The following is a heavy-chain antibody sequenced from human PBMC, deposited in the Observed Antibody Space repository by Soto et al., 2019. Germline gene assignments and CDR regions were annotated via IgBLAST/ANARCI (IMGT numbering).Heavy chain of an antibody. CDR3: ARDKRDPYGDYVDY. CDR2: ISYDDGNKK. J-gene: IGHJ4*02. CDR1: GFTFSSYA. Sequence: GGSLRLSCVASGFTFSSYATHWVRQAPGKGLEWVAVISYDDGNKKYYADSVKGRFTISRDNSKSTLYLQMNSLRAEDTAVYYCARDKRDPYGDYVDYWGQGTLVTVSS. D-gene: IGHD4-17*01. V-gene: IGHV3-30-3*01.